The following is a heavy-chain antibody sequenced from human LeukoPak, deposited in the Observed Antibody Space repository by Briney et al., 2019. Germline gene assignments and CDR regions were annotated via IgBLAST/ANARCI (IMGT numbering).Heavy chain of an antibody. D-gene: IGHD1-26*01. CDR1: GFTFSSYS. CDR2: ISSSSSYI. V-gene: IGHV3-21*04. Sequence: GGSLRLSCAASGFTFSSYSMNWVRQAPGKGLEWVSSISSSSSYIYYADSVKGRFTISRDNAKNSLYLQMNSLRADDTAVYYCAKGARWELPLDYWGQGTLVTVSS. CDR3: AKGARWELPLDY. J-gene: IGHJ4*02.